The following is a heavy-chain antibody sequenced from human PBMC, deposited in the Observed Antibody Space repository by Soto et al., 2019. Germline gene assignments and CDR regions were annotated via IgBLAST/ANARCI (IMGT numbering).Heavy chain of an antibody. CDR2: ISAYNGNT. D-gene: IGHD6-19*01. Sequence: QVQLVQSGAEVKKPGASVKVSCKASGYTFTSYGISWVRQAPGQGLEWMGWISAYNGNTNYAQKLQGRVTMTTDTSTSTAYMELRSLRADDTAVYYCARTHIRYSSCSEDSFDYWGQGTLATVSS. CDR1: GYTFTSYG. CDR3: ARTHIRYSSCSEDSFDY. J-gene: IGHJ4*02. V-gene: IGHV1-18*01.